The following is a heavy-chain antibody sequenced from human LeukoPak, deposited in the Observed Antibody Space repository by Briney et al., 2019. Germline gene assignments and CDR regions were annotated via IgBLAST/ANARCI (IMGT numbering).Heavy chain of an antibody. V-gene: IGHV3-13*01. D-gene: IGHD2-15*01. J-gene: IGHJ6*02. Sequence: GSLRLSCAASGFTFSSYDMHWVRQATGKGLEWVSAIGTAGDTYYPGSVKGRFTISRENAKNSLYLQMNSLRAGDTAVYYCARVLKTSGYCSGGSCSYYYYGMDVWGQGTTVTVSS. CDR1: GFTFSSYD. CDR3: ARVLKTSGYCSGGSCSYYYYGMDV. CDR2: IGTAGDT.